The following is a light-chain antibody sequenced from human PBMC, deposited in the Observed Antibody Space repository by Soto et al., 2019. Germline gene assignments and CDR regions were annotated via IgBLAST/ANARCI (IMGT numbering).Light chain of an antibody. V-gene: IGKV3-15*01. Sequence: EIVMPQSPATLSVSPGARAPLSRRASQSVSSNLAWYQQKPGQAPRLLIYGASTRATGIPAGFSGSGSGTEFTLTISSLQSEDFAVYSCQQYNNWPLTFGRGTKVDIK. J-gene: IGKJ4*01. CDR2: GAS. CDR3: QQYNNWPLT. CDR1: QSVSSN.